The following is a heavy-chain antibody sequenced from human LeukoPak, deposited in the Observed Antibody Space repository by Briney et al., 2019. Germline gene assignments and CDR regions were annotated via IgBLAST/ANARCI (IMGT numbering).Heavy chain of an antibody. D-gene: IGHD3-9*01. V-gene: IGHV3-23*01. CDR3: AKWGDYDVLTGYYVPDY. CDR2: ILGSGGST. Sequence: GSLRLSCAASGFTFSNYAMSWVRQAPGKGLEWVSAILGSGGSTYYADSVKGRFTVSRDNSKSTLYLLMNSLRAEDTALYYCAKWGDYDVLTGYYVPDYWGQGTLVTVSS. CDR1: GFTFSNYA. J-gene: IGHJ4*02.